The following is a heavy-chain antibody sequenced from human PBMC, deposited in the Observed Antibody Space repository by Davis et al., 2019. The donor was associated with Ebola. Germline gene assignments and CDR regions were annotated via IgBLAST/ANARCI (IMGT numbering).Heavy chain of an antibody. Sequence: GESLKISCAASGFTFSGSAMHWVRQASGKGLEWVGRIRSKANSYATAYAASVKGRFTISRDDSKNTAYQQMNSLKTEDTAVYYCTHTDSIAAQDYWGQGTLVTVSS. CDR2: IRSKANSYAT. CDR1: GFTFSGSA. D-gene: IGHD6-6*01. V-gene: IGHV3-73*01. J-gene: IGHJ4*02. CDR3: THTDSIAAQDY.